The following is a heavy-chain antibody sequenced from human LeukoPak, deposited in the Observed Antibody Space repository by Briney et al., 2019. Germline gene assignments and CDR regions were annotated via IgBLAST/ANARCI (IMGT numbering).Heavy chain of an antibody. CDR2: INPNSGGT. CDR1: GYTFTGYY. Sequence: ASVKVSCKASGYTFTGYYMHWVRQAPGQGLEWMGWINPNSGGTNYAQKFQGRVTMTRDTSISTAYMELSRLRSDDTAVYYCARVFFYDCRGFFSFDIWGQGKNVTVFS. CDR3: ARVFFYDCRGFFSFDI. D-gene: IGHD3-22*01. V-gene: IGHV1-2*02. J-gene: IGHJ3*02.